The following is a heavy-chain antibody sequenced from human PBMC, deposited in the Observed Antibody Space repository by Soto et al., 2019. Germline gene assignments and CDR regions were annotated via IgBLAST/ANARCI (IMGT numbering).Heavy chain of an antibody. CDR1: GFTFGDYA. CDR3: TREKWYCSGGSCYYNWFDP. V-gene: IGHV3-49*04. J-gene: IGHJ5*02. Sequence: GGSLRLSCTASGFTFGDYAMSWVRQAPGKGLEWVGFIRSKAYGGTTEYAASVKGRFTISRDDSKSIAYLQMNSLKTEDTAVYYCTREKWYCSGGSCYYNWFDPWGQGTLVTVPS. CDR2: IRSKAYGGTT. D-gene: IGHD2-15*01.